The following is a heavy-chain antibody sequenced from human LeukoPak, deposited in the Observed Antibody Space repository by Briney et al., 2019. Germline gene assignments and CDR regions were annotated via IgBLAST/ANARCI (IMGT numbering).Heavy chain of an antibody. D-gene: IGHD3-10*01. Sequence: PGRSLRLSCAASGFTFSSYGMRWVRQAPGKGLEWVAVISYDGSNKYYANSVKGRFTISRDNSKHTLYLQMNSLRAEDTAVYYCAKSPGPYYCYGMDVWGQGTTVTVSS. CDR3: AKSPGPYYCYGMDV. CDR1: GFTFSSYG. V-gene: IGHV3-30*18. CDR2: ISYDGSNK. J-gene: IGHJ6*02.